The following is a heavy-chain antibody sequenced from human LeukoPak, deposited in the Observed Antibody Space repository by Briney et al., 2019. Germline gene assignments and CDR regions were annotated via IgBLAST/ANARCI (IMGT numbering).Heavy chain of an antibody. CDR1: GGSISSYY. Sequence: PSETLSLTCTVSGGSISSYYWSWIRQPPGKGLEWIGYIYYSGSTNYNPSLKSRVTISVDTSKNQFSLKLSSVTAADTAVYYCAREGNWGPYYFDYWGQGTLVTVSS. J-gene: IGHJ4*02. CDR3: AREGNWGPYYFDY. V-gene: IGHV4-59*12. D-gene: IGHD7-27*01. CDR2: IYYSGST.